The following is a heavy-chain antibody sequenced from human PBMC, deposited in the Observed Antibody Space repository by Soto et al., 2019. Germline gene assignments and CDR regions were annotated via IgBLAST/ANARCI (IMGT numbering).Heavy chain of an antibody. CDR1: GYTFTGYY. V-gene: IGHV1-2*04. D-gene: IGHD4-17*01. Sequence: ASVKVSCKASGYTFTGYYMHWVRQAPGQGLEWMGWINPNSGGTNYAQKFQGWVTMTRDTSISTAYMELSRLRSDDTAVYYCARVHYGGNLWPYGMDVWGQGTTVTVSS. CDR3: ARVHYGGNLWPYGMDV. J-gene: IGHJ6*02. CDR2: INPNSGGT.